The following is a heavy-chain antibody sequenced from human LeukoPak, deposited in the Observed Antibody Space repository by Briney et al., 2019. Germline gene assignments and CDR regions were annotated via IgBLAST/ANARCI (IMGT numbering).Heavy chain of an antibody. Sequence: ASVKVSCKASVYTLTSYDINSVRQATGQRLEGMGWMNPNSGNTGYAQKFQGRVTITRNTSISTAYMELSSLRSGDTAVYYCARADVVVVVPAASYYYYYMDVWGKGTTVTVSS. CDR2: MNPNSGNT. CDR1: VYTLTSYD. CDR3: ARADVVVVVPAASYYYYYMDV. D-gene: IGHD2-2*01. J-gene: IGHJ6*03. V-gene: IGHV1-8*03.